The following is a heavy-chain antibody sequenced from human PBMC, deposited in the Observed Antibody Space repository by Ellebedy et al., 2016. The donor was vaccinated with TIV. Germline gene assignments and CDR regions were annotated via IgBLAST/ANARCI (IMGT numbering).Heavy chain of an antibody. D-gene: IGHD3-22*01. CDR3: ARGKPHYYDSSGWGFDY. J-gene: IGHJ4*02. CDR2: IYYSGST. V-gene: IGHV4-59*01. Sequence: SETLSLTCAVYGGSFSGYYWSWIRQPPGKGLEWIGYIYYSGSTNYNPSLKSRVTISVDTSKNHFSLKLSSVTAADTAVYYCARGKPHYYDSSGWGFDYWGQGTLVTVSS. CDR1: GGSFSGYY.